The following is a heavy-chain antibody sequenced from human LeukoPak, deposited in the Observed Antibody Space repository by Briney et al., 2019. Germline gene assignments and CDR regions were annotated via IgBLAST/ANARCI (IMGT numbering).Heavy chain of an antibody. CDR3: ARTGNDFWSGYSNWFDP. CDR2: IYYSGST. D-gene: IGHD3-3*01. J-gene: IGHJ5*02. Sequence: SETLSLTCTVSGGSISSSSYYWSWIRQPPGKGLEWIVYIYYSGSTNYNPSLKSRVTISVDTSKNQFSLKLSSVTAADTAVYYCARTGNDFWSGYSNWFDPWGQGTLVTVSS. CDR1: GGSISSSSYY. V-gene: IGHV4-61*01.